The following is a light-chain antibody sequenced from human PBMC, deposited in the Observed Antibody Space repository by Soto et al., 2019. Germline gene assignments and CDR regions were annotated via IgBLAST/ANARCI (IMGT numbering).Light chain of an antibody. Sequence: QSALTQPASVSASPGQSITISCTGTSSDIGDYNYVSWYQQHPGEAPKLIIYEVENRPSGISDRFSGSKSGNTASLTISGLQAEDEADYYCCSFAGSSTYVFGTGTKLTVL. J-gene: IGLJ1*01. CDR2: EVE. CDR3: CSFAGSSTYV. CDR1: SSDIGDYNY. V-gene: IGLV2-23*02.